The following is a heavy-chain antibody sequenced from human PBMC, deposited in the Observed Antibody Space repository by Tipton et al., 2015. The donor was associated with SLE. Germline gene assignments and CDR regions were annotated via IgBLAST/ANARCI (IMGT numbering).Heavy chain of an antibody. D-gene: IGHD6-19*01. J-gene: IGHJ4*02. V-gene: IGHV4-59*08. CDR1: DDSIGSHY. CDR2: IYYTGST. CDR3: GRVTSGWREVC. Sequence: TLSLTCTVSDDSIGSHYWTWIRQPPGKGLEYIGYIYYTGSTNYNPSLKSRVTISVDTSKNQFSLRLTSVTAADTAIYYCGRVTSGWREVCWGQGTLVTVSS.